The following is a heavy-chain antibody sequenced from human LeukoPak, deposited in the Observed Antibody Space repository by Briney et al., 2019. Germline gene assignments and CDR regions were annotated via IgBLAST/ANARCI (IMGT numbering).Heavy chain of an antibody. CDR2: IYYSGST. D-gene: IGHD3-22*01. V-gene: IGHV4-59*08. Sequence: SQTLSLTCTVSGGSISSYYWSLIRQPPGKGLEWIGYIYYSGSTNYNPSLKSRVTISVDTSKNQFSLKLSSVTAADTAVYYCARYYSYYDSSGFDYWGQGTLVTVSS. CDR3: ARYYSYYDSSGFDY. CDR1: GGSISSYY. J-gene: IGHJ4*02.